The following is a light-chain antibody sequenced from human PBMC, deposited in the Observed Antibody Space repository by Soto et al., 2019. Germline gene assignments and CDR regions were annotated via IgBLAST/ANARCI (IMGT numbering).Light chain of an antibody. V-gene: IGLV2-11*01. CDR1: SSDVGGYNY. J-gene: IGLJ2*01. Sequence: QSALTQPSSVSGSPGQSVAISCTGTSSDVGGYNYVSWYQQHPGKAPKLMIYDVSARPSGVPDRFSGSKSGNTASLTISGLLPEDEADYYCCSYARTYTPVLFGGGTQLTVL. CDR2: DVS. CDR3: CSYARTYTPVL.